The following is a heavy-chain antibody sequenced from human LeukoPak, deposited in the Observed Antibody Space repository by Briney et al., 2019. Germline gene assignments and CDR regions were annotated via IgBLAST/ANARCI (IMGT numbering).Heavy chain of an antibody. CDR2: ISAYNGNT. D-gene: IGHD6-6*01. CDR1: GYTFTSYG. CDR3: ARDPSIAARKYNWFDP. V-gene: IGHV1-18*01. Sequence: SVKVSCKASGYTFTSYGISWVQQAPGQGLEWMGWISAYNGNTNYAQKLQGRVTMTTDTSTSTAYMELRSLRSDDTAVYYCARDPSIAARKYNWFDPWGQGTLVTVSS. J-gene: IGHJ5*02.